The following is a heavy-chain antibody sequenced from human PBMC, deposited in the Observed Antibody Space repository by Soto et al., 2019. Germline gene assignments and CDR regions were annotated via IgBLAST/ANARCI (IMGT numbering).Heavy chain of an antibody. V-gene: IGHV3-30-3*01. D-gene: IGHD5-12*01. Sequence: QVQLVESGGGVVQPGRSLRLSCAASGFTFSSYAMHWVRQAPGKGLEWVAVISYDGSNKYYADSVKGRFTISRDNSKNTLYLQMNSLRAEDTAVYYCARWATKGNGMDVWGQGTTVTVSS. J-gene: IGHJ6*02. CDR3: ARWATKGNGMDV. CDR1: GFTFSSYA. CDR2: ISYDGSNK.